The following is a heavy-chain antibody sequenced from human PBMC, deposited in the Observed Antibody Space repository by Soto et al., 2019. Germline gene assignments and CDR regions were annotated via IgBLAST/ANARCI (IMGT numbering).Heavy chain of an antibody. D-gene: IGHD2-15*01. CDR1: GGTFSSYT. CDR2: IIPILGIV. J-gene: IGHJ4*02. V-gene: IGHV1-69*08. CDR3: AREGDCSGGSCSPFDY. Sequence: QVQLVQSGAEVKKPGSSVKVSCKASGGTFSSYTISWVRQAPGQGLEWMGRIIPILGIVNYAQKFQGRVTITADKSTSTGYMELSSLRSEDTAVYYCAREGDCSGGSCSPFDYWGQGTLVTVSS.